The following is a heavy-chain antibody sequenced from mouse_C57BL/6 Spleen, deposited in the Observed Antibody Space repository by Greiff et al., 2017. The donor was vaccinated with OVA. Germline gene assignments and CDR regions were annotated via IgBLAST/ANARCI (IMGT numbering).Heavy chain of an antibody. Sequence: EVNVVESGGGLVKPGGSLKLSCAASGFTFSSYAMSWVRQTPEKRLEWVATISDGGSYTYYPDNVKGRFTISRDNAKNNLYLQMSHLKSEDTAMYYCARDYYGSGYFDVWGTGTTVTVSS. D-gene: IGHD1-1*01. CDR3: ARDYYGSGYFDV. J-gene: IGHJ1*03. CDR1: GFTFSSYA. V-gene: IGHV5-4*01. CDR2: ISDGGSYT.